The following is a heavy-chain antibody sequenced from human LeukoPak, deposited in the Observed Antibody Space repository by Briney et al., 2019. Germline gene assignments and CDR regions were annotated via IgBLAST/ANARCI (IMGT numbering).Heavy chain of an antibody. V-gene: IGHV3-48*04. J-gene: IGHJ4*02. CDR1: GFTFSSYA. D-gene: IGHD5-12*01. Sequence: GGSLRLSCAASGFTFSSYAMHWVRQAPGKGLEWVSYISSSSNTIYYADSVKGRFTISRDNAKNSLYLQMNSLRAEDTAVYYCAREDSGTYFDYWGQGTLVTVSS. CDR3: AREDSGTYFDY. CDR2: ISSSSNTI.